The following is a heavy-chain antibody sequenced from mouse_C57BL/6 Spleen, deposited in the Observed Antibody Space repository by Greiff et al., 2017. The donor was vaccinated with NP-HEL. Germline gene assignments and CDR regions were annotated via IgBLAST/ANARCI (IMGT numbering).Heavy chain of an antibody. CDR3: ARSAYDYDEDWYFDV. Sequence: EVKVVESGGGLVQPGGSLSLSCAASGFTFTDYYMSWVRQPPGKALEWLGFIRNKANGYTTEYSASVKGRFTISRDNSQSILYLQMNALRAEDSATYYCARSAYDYDEDWYFDVWGTGTTVTVSS. CDR2: IRNKANGYTT. D-gene: IGHD2-4*01. CDR1: GFTFTDYY. J-gene: IGHJ1*03. V-gene: IGHV7-3*01.